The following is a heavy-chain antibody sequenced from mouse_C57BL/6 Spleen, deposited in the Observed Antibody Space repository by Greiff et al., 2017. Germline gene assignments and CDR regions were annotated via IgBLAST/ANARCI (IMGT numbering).Heavy chain of an antibody. CDR3: ARRPSPLYFDD. CDR1: GFTFSDYG. Sequence: VQLKESGGGLVKPGGSLKLSCAASGFTFSDYGMHWVRQAPEQGLEWVAYISSGSSTIYYADTVKGRFTLSRDNAKNTLFLPRTRLRSEDTAMYYCARRPSPLYFDDWGQGTTLTVSS. V-gene: IGHV5-17*01. J-gene: IGHJ2*01. CDR2: ISSGSSTI.